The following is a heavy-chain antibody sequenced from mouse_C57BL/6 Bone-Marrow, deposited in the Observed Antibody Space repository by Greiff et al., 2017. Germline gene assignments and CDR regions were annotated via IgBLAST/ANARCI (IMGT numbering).Heavy chain of an antibody. CDR3: ARDGNPFAY. CDR2: ISSGGSYT. D-gene: IGHD2-1*01. J-gene: IGHJ3*01. CDR1: GFTFSSYG. V-gene: IGHV5-6*01. Sequence: EVKVVESGGDLVKPGGSLKLSCAASGFTFSSYGMSWVRQTPDKRLEWVATISSGGSYTYYPDSVKGRFTISRDNAKNTLYLQMSSRKSEDTAMYYCARDGNPFAYWGQGTLVTVSA.